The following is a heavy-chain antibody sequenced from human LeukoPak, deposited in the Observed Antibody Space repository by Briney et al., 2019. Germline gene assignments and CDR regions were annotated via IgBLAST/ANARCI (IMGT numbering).Heavy chain of an antibody. CDR1: GGSISSYY. CDR2: IYASGSI. V-gene: IGHV4-4*07. Sequence: SETLSLTCTVSGGSISSYYWSWIRQPAGKGLEWIGRIYASGSINYNPSLKSRVTMSVDTSKNQLSLKLTSMTAADTAVYYCARVTDPRYNYSDPWGQGTLVTVSS. J-gene: IGHJ5*02. CDR3: ARVTDPRYNYSDP. D-gene: IGHD2-21*02.